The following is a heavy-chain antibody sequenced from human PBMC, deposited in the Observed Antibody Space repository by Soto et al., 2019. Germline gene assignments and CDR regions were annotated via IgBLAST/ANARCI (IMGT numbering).Heavy chain of an antibody. D-gene: IGHD1-26*01. CDR3: ARLPSLHWVYY. J-gene: IGHJ4*02. CDR1: GSSISSSGYY. Sequence: SETLSLTCTVSGSSISSSGYYWGWIRQPPGRGLEWIGSLYYNVGTYYNPSLKTRATISADTSANQFSLLVNSVTAADTSIYYCARLPSLHWVYYLVQGALVTVSS. V-gene: IGHV4-39*01. CDR2: LYYNVGT.